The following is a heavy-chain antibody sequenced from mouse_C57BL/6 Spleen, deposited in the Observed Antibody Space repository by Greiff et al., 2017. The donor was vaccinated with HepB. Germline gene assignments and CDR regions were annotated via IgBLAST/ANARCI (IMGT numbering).Heavy chain of an antibody. J-gene: IGHJ1*03. CDR3: TRCIYYYGSSYWYFDV. Sequence: QVQLQQSGAELVRPGASVTLSCKASGYTFTDYEMHWVKQTPVHGLEWIGAIDPETGGTAYNQKFKGKAILTADKSSSTAYMELRSLTSEDSAVYYCTRCIYYYGSSYWYFDVWGTGTTVTVSS. V-gene: IGHV1-15*01. CDR2: IDPETGGT. CDR1: GYTFTDYE. D-gene: IGHD1-1*01.